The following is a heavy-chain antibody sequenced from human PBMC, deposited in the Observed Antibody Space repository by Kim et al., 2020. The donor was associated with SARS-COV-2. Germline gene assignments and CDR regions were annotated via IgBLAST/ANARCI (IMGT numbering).Heavy chain of an antibody. CDR1: GGSISSGSYY. CDR3: ARDSRVSSSWYLRGDNWFDP. V-gene: IGHV4-61*02. Sequence: SETLSLTCTVSGGSISSGSYYWSWIRQPAGKGLEWIGRIYTSGSTNYNPSLKSRVTISVDTSKNQFSLKLSSVTAADTAGYYCARDSRVSSSWYLRGDNWFDPWGQGTLVTVSS. J-gene: IGHJ5*02. CDR2: IYTSGST. D-gene: IGHD6-13*01.